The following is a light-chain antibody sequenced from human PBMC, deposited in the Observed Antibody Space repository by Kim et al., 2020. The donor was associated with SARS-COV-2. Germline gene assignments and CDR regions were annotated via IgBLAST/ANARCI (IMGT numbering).Light chain of an antibody. V-gene: IGKV3-20*01. J-gene: IGKJ4*01. CDR2: DSS. Sequence: APEERATLSCRASQSLSTSYLAWYQQKPGQAPRLLMYDSSKRATGVPDRFSGSGSGTQFTLTISRLEPEDFAVYFCLQYDTSLTFGGGTKVDIK. CDR3: LQYDTSLT. CDR1: QSLSTSY.